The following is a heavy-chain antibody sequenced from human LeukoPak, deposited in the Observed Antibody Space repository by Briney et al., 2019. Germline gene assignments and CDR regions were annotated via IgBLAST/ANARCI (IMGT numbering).Heavy chain of an antibody. V-gene: IGHV4-39*01. D-gene: IGHD3-9*01. CDR2: IYYSGST. CDR3: ARTYDILTGYPRGGFDP. J-gene: IGHJ5*02. CDR1: GGSISSSSYY. Sequence: SETLSLTCTVSGGSISSSSYYWGWIRQPPGKGLEWIGSIYYSGSTYYNPSLKSRVTISVDTSKNQFSLKLSSVTAADTAVYYCARTYDILTGYPRGGFDPWGQGTLVTVSS.